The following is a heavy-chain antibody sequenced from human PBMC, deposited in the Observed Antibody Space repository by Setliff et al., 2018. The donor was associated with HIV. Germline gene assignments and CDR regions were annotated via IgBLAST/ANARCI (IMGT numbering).Heavy chain of an antibody. Sequence: ASVKVSCKTSGQSFTNYDIHWLRRASGQGLEGMGWMSPKSGVSGSALKFHDRVTMTRDTSTLTLYIELSSLTSEDTAVYYCARAKAVGGVIITGGFDVWGQGTTVTVSS. V-gene: IGHV1-8*01. CDR1: GQSFTNYD. D-gene: IGHD3-16*02. J-gene: IGHJ6*02. CDR2: MSPKSGVS. CDR3: ARAKAVGGVIITGGFDV.